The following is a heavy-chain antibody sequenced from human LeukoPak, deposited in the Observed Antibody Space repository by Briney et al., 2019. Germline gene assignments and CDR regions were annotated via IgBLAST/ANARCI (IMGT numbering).Heavy chain of an antibody. CDR3: ARDAYDYVWGSYRYPEY. J-gene: IGHJ4*02. V-gene: IGHV3-7*01. CDR2: IKQDGSEK. Sequence: GSLRLSCAASGFTFSSYWMSWVRQAPGKGLEWVANIKQDGSEKYYVDSVKGRFTNSRDNAKNSLYLQMNSLRAEDTAVYYCARDAYDYVWGSYRYPEYWGQGTLVTVSS. CDR1: GFTFSSYW. D-gene: IGHD3-16*02.